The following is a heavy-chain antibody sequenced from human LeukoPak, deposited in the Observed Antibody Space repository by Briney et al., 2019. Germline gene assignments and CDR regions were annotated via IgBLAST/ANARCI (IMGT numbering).Heavy chain of an antibody. CDR2: IKQDGSEK. V-gene: IGHV3-7*01. J-gene: IGHJ4*02. CDR3: ARGARQWLVPDFDY. Sequence: GGSLSLSCAASGFTFSSYWMSWVGQAPGKGLGWLANIKQDGSEKYYVDSVKGRFTISRDNAKNSLYPQMNSLRAEDTAVYYCARGARQWLVPDFDYWGQGTLVTVSS. D-gene: IGHD6-19*01. CDR1: GFTFSSYW.